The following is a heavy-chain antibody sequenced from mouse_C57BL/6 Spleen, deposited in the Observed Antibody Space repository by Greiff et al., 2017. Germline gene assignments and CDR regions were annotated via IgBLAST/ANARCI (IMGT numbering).Heavy chain of an antibody. D-gene: IGHD1-1*01. CDR2: ILPGSGST. CDR3: ARGRITTVVARYWYFDV. Sequence: QVQLQQSGAELMKPGASVKLSCKATGYTFTGYWIEWVKQRPGHGLEWIGEILPGSGSTNDNEKFKGKATFTADTSSNTAYMQLSSLTTEDSAIYYCARGRITTVVARYWYFDVWGTGTTVTVSS. J-gene: IGHJ1*03. V-gene: IGHV1-9*01. CDR1: GYTFTGYW.